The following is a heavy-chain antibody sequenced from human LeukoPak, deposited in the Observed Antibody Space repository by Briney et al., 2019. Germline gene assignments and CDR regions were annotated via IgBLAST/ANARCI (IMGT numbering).Heavy chain of an antibody. CDR3: ARDARLGMVRGVILY. CDR2: IWYDGSNK. V-gene: IGHV3-33*01. D-gene: IGHD3-10*01. Sequence: PGGSLRLSCAASGFTFSSYGMHWVRQAPGKGLEWVAVIWYDGSNKYYADSAKGRFTISRDNSKNTLYLQMNSLRAEDTAVYYCARDARLGMVRGVILYWGQGTLVTVSS. CDR1: GFTFSSYG. J-gene: IGHJ4*02.